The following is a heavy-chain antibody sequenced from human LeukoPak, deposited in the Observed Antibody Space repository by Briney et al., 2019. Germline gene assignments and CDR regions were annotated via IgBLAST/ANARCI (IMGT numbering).Heavy chain of an antibody. CDR3: ARPFTHYYDSSGYYPDYYLDY. CDR1: GYTFTSYY. V-gene: IGHV1-46*01. CDR2: INPSGGST. J-gene: IGHJ4*02. D-gene: IGHD3-22*01. Sequence: ASVKVSCKASGYTFTSYYMHWVRQAPGQGLEWMGIINPSGGSTSYAQKFQGRVTMTRDTSTSTVYMELSSLRSEDTAVYYCARPFTHYYDSSGYYPDYYLDYWGQGTLVTVSS.